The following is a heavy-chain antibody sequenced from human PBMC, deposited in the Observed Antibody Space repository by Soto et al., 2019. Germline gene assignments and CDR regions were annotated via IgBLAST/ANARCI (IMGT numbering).Heavy chain of an antibody. J-gene: IGHJ3*02. Sequence: EVQLVESGGGLVQPGGSLRLSCAASGFTFSSYWMSWVRQAPGKGLEWVANIKQDGSEKYYVDSVKGRFTISRDNAKNSLYLQMNSLRAEDTAVYYCPGLYGDYEEAAFDIWGQGTMVTVSS. CDR1: GFTFSSYW. CDR3: PGLYGDYEEAAFDI. CDR2: IKQDGSEK. V-gene: IGHV3-7*01. D-gene: IGHD4-17*01.